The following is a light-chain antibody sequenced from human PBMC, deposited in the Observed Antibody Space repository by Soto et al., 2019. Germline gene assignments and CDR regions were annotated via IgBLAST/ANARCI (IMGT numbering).Light chain of an antibody. J-gene: IGKJ1*01. CDR3: KQYNNWPRT. V-gene: IGKV3-15*01. CDR2: GAS. Sequence: EVVMTQSPDTLSVSPGETATLSCRASQSVSGNLAWYQQKLGQAPRLLIYGASARATGISARFSGSGSGTEFTLTIRSLQSEDFAIYYCKQYNNWPRTFGQGTKVDNK. CDR1: QSVSGN.